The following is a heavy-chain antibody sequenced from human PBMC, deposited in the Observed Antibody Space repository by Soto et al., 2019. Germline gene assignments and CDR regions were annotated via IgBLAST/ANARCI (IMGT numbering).Heavy chain of an antibody. D-gene: IGHD3-22*01. V-gene: IGHV4-31*01. CDR2: IFDSGTT. Sequence: QVQLQESGPGLVQPSQTLSLTCTVSGGSIGSGTFYWSWIRLHPGEGLEWIGYIFDSGTTYYNPSPQSPVTISVVQSKSQFSLKLGSVTVADTAVYYCARHYRGYSLFDSWGQGILVTVSS. CDR3: ARHYRGYSLFDS. CDR1: GGSIGSGTFY. J-gene: IGHJ4*02.